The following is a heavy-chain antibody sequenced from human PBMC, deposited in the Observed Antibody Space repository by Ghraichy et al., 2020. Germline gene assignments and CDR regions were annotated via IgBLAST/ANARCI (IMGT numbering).Heavy chain of an antibody. V-gene: IGHV4-30-2*01. CDR2: IYHSGST. D-gene: IGHD3-10*01. J-gene: IGHJ6*03. CDR1: GGSISSGDYS. CDR3: ARDHMGFQGSGNYYFNYYYYDRDV. Sequence: LSLTCAVSGGSISSGDYSWSWIRQPPGKGLEWIGYIYHSGSTYYNPSFKSRVTISVDRSKNRFSLKLSSVTAADTAVYYCARDHMGFQGSGNYYFNYYYYDRDVWGTGTTVTVSS.